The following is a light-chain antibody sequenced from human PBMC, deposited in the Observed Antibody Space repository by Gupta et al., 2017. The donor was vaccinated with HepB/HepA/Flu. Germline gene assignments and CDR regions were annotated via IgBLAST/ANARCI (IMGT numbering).Light chain of an antibody. CDR3: QPYDSSPYVV. J-gene: IGLJ2*01. V-gene: IGLV1-40*01. Sequence: QSVLTQPPSVSGAPGQRVTISCPGSSSNIGAGYDVHWYQQLPGTAPKLLIYGNSNRPSGVPDRFSGSKSGTSASLAITGLQAEDEADYYCQPYDSSPYVVFGGGTKLTVL. CDR2: GNS. CDR1: SSNIGAGYD.